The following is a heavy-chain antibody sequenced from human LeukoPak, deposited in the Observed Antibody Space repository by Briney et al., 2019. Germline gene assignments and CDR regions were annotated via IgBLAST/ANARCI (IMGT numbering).Heavy chain of an antibody. CDR1: GGSFSGYY. D-gene: IGHD3-3*01. V-gene: IGHV4-59*01. CDR3: AGSYYDFWSGYYNWFDP. CDR2: IYYSGST. J-gene: IGHJ5*02. Sequence: SETLSLTCAVYGGSFSGYYWSWIRQPPGKGLEWIGYIYYSGSTNYNPSLKSRVTISVDTSKNQFSLKLSSVTAADTAVYYCAGSYYDFWSGYYNWFDPWGQGTLVTVSS.